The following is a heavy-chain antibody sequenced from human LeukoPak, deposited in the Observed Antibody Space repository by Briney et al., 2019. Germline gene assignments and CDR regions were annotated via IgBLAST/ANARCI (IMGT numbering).Heavy chain of an antibody. CDR1: GGSMSSYY. Sequence: PSETLSLTCTVSGGSMSSYYWSWIRQPPGKGLEWIGYIYYSGSTNYNPSLKSRVTISVDTSKNQFSLKLSSVTAADTAVYYCARHGRDGGKERYDYWGQGTLVTVSS. V-gene: IGHV4-59*08. CDR2: IYYSGST. J-gene: IGHJ4*02. D-gene: IGHD4-23*01. CDR3: ARHGRDGGKERYDY.